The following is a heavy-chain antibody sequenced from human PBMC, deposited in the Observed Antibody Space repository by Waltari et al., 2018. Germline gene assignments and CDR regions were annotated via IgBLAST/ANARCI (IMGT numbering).Heavy chain of an antibody. V-gene: IGHV4-59*08. J-gene: IGHJ4*02. D-gene: IGHD3-16*01. Sequence: QVQLQESGPGLVKPSETLSLTCTVSGGSISSYYWSWIRQPPGKGLDWIGYIYYSGSTNYNPSLKSRVTISVDTSKNQFSLKLSSVTAADTAVYYCARRFRFAGYFDYWGQGTLVTVSS. CDR2: IYYSGST. CDR1: GGSISSYY. CDR3: ARRFRFAGYFDY.